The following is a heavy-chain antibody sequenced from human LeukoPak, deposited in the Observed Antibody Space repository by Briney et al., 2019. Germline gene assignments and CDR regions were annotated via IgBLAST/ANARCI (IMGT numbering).Heavy chain of an antibody. CDR3: AAAFDY. J-gene: IGHJ4*02. V-gene: IGHV4-59*04. D-gene: IGHD6-25*01. CDR2: TYYGGDT. Sequence: GSLRLSCAVSGLTFSDYYMSWIRQAPGKGLEWIGNTYYGGDTYYNPSLKSRVTISVDTSKNQFSLELNSVTAADTAVYYCAAAFDYWGQGILVTVSS. CDR1: GLTFSDYY.